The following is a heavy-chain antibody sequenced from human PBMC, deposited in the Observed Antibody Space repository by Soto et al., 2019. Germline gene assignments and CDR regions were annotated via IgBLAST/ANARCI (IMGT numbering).Heavy chain of an antibody. J-gene: IGHJ5*02. CDR1: GYTFTSYA. CDR3: AAGFRVGDADWFDP. Sequence: QVQLVQSGAEVKKPGASVKVSCKASGYTFTSYAMHWVRQAPGQRLEWMGWINAGNGNTKYSQKFQGRVTITSDASASTAYMELSSLRSEDTAVYYCAAGFRVGDADWFDPWGEGTLVTVSS. V-gene: IGHV1-3*01. D-gene: IGHD2-21*02. CDR2: INAGNGNT.